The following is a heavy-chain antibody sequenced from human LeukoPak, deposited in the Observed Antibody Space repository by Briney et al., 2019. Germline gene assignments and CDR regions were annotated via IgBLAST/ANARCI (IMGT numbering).Heavy chain of an antibody. V-gene: IGHV4-59*01. D-gene: IGHD5-18*01. CDR2: VFNSVTT. Sequence: SATLPLTCTVSGDSIGSFYWTWIRQSPGKGLEWIGYVFNSVTTNYNPSLRSRVTISSDTSKNQFSLKLSSVTAADTAVYYCARERGYSYGYIDDAFDIWGQGTMVTVSS. CDR3: ARERGYSYGYIDDAFDI. J-gene: IGHJ3*02. CDR1: GDSIGSFY.